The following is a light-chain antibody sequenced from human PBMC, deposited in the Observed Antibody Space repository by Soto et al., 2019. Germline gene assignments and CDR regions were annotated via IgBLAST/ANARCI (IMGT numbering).Light chain of an antibody. CDR1: QTVGSF. V-gene: IGKV1-39*01. J-gene: IGKJ1*01. CDR2: AAS. CDR3: QQSYSIRTWT. Sequence: DIQMTQSPSSLSASVGDRFTVTCRASQTVGSFLNWYQQKPGKAPNLLIYAASSLRSGVPSRFSGSGSGTDFTLTINSLQPEDFGTYYCQQSYSIRTWTFGQGTKVDIK.